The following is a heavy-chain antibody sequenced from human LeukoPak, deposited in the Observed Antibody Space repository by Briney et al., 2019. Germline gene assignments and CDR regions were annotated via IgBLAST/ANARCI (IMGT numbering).Heavy chain of an antibody. Sequence: ASVKVSCKASGYTFSSYAMSWVRQAPGQGLEWMGWISPYNGNTNSAQRFQGRVTMTTDTSTSAAYMELTSLRSDDTAVYYCARDNTWYFDLWGRGTLVTVSS. J-gene: IGHJ2*01. D-gene: IGHD2/OR15-2a*01. V-gene: IGHV1-18*01. CDR3: ARDNTWYFDL. CDR2: ISPYNGNT. CDR1: GYTFSSYA.